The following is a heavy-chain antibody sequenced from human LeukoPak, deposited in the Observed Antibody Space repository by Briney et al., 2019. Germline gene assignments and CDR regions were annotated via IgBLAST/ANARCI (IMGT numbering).Heavy chain of an antibody. J-gene: IGHJ4*02. D-gene: IGHD6-13*01. V-gene: IGHV4-59*01. CDR3: ARVSFGSSWEEH. CDR2: IYYSGSP. Sequence: PSETLSLTCTVSGGSISSYYWSWIRQPPGKGLEWIGYIYYSGSPNYNPSLKSRVTISVDTSKNQFSLKLSSVTAADTAVYYCARVSFGSSWEEHWGQGTLVTVSS. CDR1: GGSISSYY.